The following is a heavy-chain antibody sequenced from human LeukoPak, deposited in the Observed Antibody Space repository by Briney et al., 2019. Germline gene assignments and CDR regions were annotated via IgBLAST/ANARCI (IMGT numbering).Heavy chain of an antibody. J-gene: IGHJ4*02. Sequence: PGGSLRLSCAASGFTFSNAWMSWVRQAPGKGLEWVGRIKSKTDGGTTDYAAPVKGRFTISRDDSKNTLYLRMNSLKTEDTAVYYCTTLYSGYDLRIGDIDYWGQGTLVTVSS. V-gene: IGHV3-15*01. D-gene: IGHD5-12*01. CDR1: GFTFSNAW. CDR2: IKSKTDGGTT. CDR3: TTLYSGYDLRIGDIDY.